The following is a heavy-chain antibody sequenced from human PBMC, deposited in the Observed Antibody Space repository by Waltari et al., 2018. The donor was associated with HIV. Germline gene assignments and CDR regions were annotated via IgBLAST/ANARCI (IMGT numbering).Heavy chain of an antibody. CDR3: ARGAGYSSSWSTLGYFDY. Sequence: QVQLVQSGAEVKKPGSSVKVSCKASGGTFSSYAISWVRPAPGQGLEWMGGIIPIFGTANYAQKFQGRVTITADESTSTAYMELSSLRSEDTAVYYCARGAGYSSSWSTLGYFDYWGQGTLVTVSS. CDR1: GGTFSSYA. D-gene: IGHD6-13*01. J-gene: IGHJ4*02. CDR2: IIPIFGTA. V-gene: IGHV1-69*01.